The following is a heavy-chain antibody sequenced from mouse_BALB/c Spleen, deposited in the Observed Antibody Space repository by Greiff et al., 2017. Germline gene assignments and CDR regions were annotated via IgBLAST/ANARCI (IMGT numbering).Heavy chain of an antibody. CDR1: GYSITSGYY. V-gene: IGHV3-6*02. CDR3: ARANWDLDY. Sequence: ESGPGLVKPSQSLSLTCSVTGYSITSGYYWNWIRQFPGNKLEWMGYISYDGSNNYNPSLKNRISITRDTSKNQFFLKLNSVTTEDTATYYCARANWDLDYWGQGTTLTVSS. CDR2: ISYDGSN. J-gene: IGHJ2*01. D-gene: IGHD4-1*01.